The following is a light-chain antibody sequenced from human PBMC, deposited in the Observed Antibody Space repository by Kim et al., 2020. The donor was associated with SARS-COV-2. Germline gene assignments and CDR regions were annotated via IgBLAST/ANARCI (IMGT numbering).Light chain of an antibody. CDR2: AAS. CDR3: QQSYSTPPT. Sequence: ASVGDRVTITWRASQSISSYLNLHQQKPGKAPQLLIYAASRLQSGVPTRFSGRGAGTDFTLTISRLQPEDFATYYCQQSYSTPPTFGQGTRLEIK. CDR1: QSISSY. V-gene: IGKV1-39*01. J-gene: IGKJ5*01.